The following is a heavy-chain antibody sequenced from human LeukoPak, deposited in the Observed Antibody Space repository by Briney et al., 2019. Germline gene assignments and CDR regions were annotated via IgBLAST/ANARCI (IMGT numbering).Heavy chain of an antibody. CDR3: NASQVHGSFDI. CDR2: MKSQTDGGAS. Sequence: PGGSLRLSCAASGFTSNSAWMTWVRQAPGKGLEWVGLMKSQTDGGASEYAAAVKGRFTISRDDSRNTLILKMNSLQTDDTAVYFCNASQVHGSFDIWGQGTMVTVSS. J-gene: IGHJ3*02. CDR1: GFTSNSAW. V-gene: IGHV3-15*01. D-gene: IGHD1-26*01.